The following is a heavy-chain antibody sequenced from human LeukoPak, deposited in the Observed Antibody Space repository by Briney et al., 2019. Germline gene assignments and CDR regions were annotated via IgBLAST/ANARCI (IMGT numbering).Heavy chain of an antibody. D-gene: IGHD3-16*01. J-gene: IGHJ4*02. V-gene: IGHV3-11*01. CDR1: GFTFSDSY. CDR2: ISSSGGTI. CDR3: AKEGGVWGEGYFDY. Sequence: GGSLRLSCAASGFTFSDSYMSWIRQVPGKGLEWISYISSSGGTIYYADSVKGRFTIPRNNAKNSLYLQMNSLRAEDTAVYYCAKEGGVWGEGYFDYWGQETLVTVSS.